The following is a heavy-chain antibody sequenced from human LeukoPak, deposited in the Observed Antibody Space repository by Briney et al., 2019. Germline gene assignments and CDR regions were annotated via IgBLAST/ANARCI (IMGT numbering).Heavy chain of an antibody. V-gene: IGHV4-34*01. J-gene: IGHJ4*02. CDR1: GGSFSGYY. Sequence: PSETLSLTCAVYGGSFSGYYWSWIRQPPGKGLEWIGEINHSGSTNYNPSLKSRVTISVDTSKNQFSLKLSSVTAADTAVYHCARGSIAARPVYFDYWGQGTLVTVSS. CDR2: INHSGST. D-gene: IGHD6-6*01. CDR3: ARGSIAARPVYFDY.